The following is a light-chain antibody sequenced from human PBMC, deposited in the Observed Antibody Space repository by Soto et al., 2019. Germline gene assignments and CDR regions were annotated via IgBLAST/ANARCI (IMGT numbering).Light chain of an antibody. Sequence: EIVLTQSPDTLSLSPGERATLSCRASQRINSAYLAWYRQKPGRAPRLVIYGAFNRATGIPDRLSASGSGTDFSLTINGLEPEDSAVYFCQRYGSSPWTFGQGTKVEIK. J-gene: IGKJ1*01. CDR1: QRINSAY. CDR3: QRYGSSPWT. V-gene: IGKV3-20*01. CDR2: GAF.